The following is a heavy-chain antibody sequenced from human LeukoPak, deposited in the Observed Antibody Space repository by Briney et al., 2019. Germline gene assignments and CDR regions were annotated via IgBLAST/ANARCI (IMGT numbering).Heavy chain of an antibody. Sequence: ASVTVSCKASGGTFSSYAISWVRQAPGQGLEWMGGIIPIFGTANYAQKFQGRVTIAADESTSTAYMELSSLRSEDTAVYYCAIQYCSGGSCYSDYFDYWGQGTLVTVSS. J-gene: IGHJ4*02. CDR3: AIQYCSGGSCYSDYFDY. V-gene: IGHV1-69*13. D-gene: IGHD2-15*01. CDR2: IIPIFGTA. CDR1: GGTFSSYA.